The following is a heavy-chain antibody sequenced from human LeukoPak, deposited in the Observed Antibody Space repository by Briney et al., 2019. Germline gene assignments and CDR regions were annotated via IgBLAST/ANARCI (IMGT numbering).Heavy chain of an antibody. CDR2: TSDDGTTK. D-gene: IGHD3-22*01. Sequence: TGGSLRLSCAASGFTFSSYAMHWVRQAPGKGLQWLALTSDDGTTKYYADSVKGRFTISRDNSQNTLYLQMNSLRVEETAIYYCAKDRYYYDSSGLADYWGQGTLVTVSS. CDR3: AKDRYYYDSSGLADY. CDR1: GFTFSSYA. J-gene: IGHJ4*02. V-gene: IGHV3-30-3*01.